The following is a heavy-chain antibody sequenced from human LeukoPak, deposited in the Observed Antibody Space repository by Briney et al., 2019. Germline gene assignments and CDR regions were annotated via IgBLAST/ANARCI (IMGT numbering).Heavy chain of an antibody. Sequence: GASVKVSCKASGGTFSSYGISWVRQAPGQGLEWMGGIIPMFETAKYGQKFQGRVMITADESTSTAYMELSSLRSEDTAVYYCARGEGYRVGAWWYFDYWGQGTLVTVSS. CDR2: IIPMFETA. CDR1: GGTFSSYG. V-gene: IGHV1-69*13. J-gene: IGHJ4*02. CDR3: ARGEGYRVGAWWYFDY. D-gene: IGHD1-26*01.